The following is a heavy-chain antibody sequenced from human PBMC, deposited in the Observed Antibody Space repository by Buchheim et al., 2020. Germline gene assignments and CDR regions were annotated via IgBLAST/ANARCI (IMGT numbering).Heavy chain of an antibody. CDR3: ARGRWGKTCRFDP. CDR2: INPSGGST. J-gene: IGHJ5*02. Sequence: QVQLVQSGAEVKKPGASVKVSCKASGYTFTSYYMHWVRQAPGQGLEWMGIINPSGGSTSYAQKFQGRVTMTRNTSITTAYMELSSLRSEDTALYYCARGRWGKTCRFDPWGQGTL. CDR1: GYTFTSYY. D-gene: IGHD3-16*01. V-gene: IGHV1-46*01.